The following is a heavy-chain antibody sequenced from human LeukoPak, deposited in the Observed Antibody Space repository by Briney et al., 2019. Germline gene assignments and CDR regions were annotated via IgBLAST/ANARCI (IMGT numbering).Heavy chain of an antibody. J-gene: IGHJ4*02. D-gene: IGHD3-10*01. V-gene: IGHV3-7*01. CDR1: GFTFSSYW. CDR3: ARDYYYGSGSPFDY. Sequence: GGSLRLSCAASGFTFSSYWMSWVRQAPGKGLEWVANIKQDGSEKYYVDSVKGRFTISRDNAKNSLYLQMNSLRAEDTAVYYCARDYYYGSGSPFDYWGQGTLVTVSS. CDR2: IKQDGSEK.